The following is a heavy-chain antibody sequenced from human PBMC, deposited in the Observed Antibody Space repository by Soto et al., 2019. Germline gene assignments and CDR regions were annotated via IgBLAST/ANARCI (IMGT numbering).Heavy chain of an antibody. D-gene: IGHD3-22*01. CDR1: GFTFSSYA. J-gene: IGHJ4*02. CDR2: ISYDGSNK. Sequence: QVQLVESGGGVVQPGRSLRLSCAASGFTFSSYAMHWVRQAPGKGLEWVAVISYDGSNKYYADSVKGRFTISRDNSKNPLYLQMNRLRAEDTAVYYCASSPAYYYDSSPIYWGQGTLVTVSS. V-gene: IGHV3-30-3*01. CDR3: ASSPAYYYDSSPIY.